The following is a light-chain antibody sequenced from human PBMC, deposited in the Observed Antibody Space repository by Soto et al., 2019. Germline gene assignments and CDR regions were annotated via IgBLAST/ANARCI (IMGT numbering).Light chain of an antibody. CDR1: QSVSSSY. CDR2: GAS. J-gene: IGKJ1*01. Sequence: EIVLTQSPGTLSLSPGEIATLACRASQSVSSSYLAWYQQKPGQAPRLLIYGASSRATGIPDRFSGSGSGTDFTLTISRLEPEDFAVYYCQQYGSSPRTFGQGTKVESK. CDR3: QQYGSSPRT. V-gene: IGKV3-20*01.